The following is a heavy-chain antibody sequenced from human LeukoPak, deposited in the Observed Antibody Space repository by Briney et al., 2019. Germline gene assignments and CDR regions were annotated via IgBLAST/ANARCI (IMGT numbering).Heavy chain of an antibody. CDR1: GYTFTGYY. J-gene: IGHJ4*02. CDR3: ARASRLSVSPSRQPPDY. CDR2: INPNSGAT. V-gene: IGHV1-2*02. Sequence: GASVKVSCKASGYTFTGYYMHWVRQAPGRGLEWMGWINPNSGATNYAQNFQGRVTMTRDTSISTAYMELSRLRSDDTAVYYCARASRLSVSPSRQPPDYWGQGTLVTVSS. D-gene: IGHD1-14*01.